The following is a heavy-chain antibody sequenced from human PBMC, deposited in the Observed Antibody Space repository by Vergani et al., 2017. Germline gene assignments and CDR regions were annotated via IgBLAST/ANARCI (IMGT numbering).Heavy chain of an antibody. CDR1: GFTVSSNY. D-gene: IGHD2-2*01. Sequence: EVQLVESGGGLIQPGGSLRLSCAASGFTVSSNYMSWVRQAPGKGLEWVSVIYSGGSTYYADSVKGRFTISRDNSKNTLYLQMNSLRAEDTAVYYCAKDIKIVVVPAAASGYWGQGTLVTVSS. J-gene: IGHJ4*02. V-gene: IGHV3-53*01. CDR3: AKDIKIVVVPAAASGY. CDR2: IYSGGST.